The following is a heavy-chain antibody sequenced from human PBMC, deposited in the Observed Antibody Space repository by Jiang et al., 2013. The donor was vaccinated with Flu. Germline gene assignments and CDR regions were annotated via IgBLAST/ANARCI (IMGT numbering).Heavy chain of an antibody. CDR1: GGSISSSGHY. CDR2: IYYTGST. J-gene: IGHJ4*02. CDR3: ARGVAAAGNGVDY. Sequence: GLVKPSPDPVPHPALSSGGSISSSGHYWSWIRQHPGKGLEWIGYIYYTGSTYYNPSLKSRVTISVDTSKNQLALKLSSVTAADTAVYYCARGVAAAGNGVDYWGQGTPGHRLL. V-gene: IGHV4-31*03. D-gene: IGHD6-13*01.